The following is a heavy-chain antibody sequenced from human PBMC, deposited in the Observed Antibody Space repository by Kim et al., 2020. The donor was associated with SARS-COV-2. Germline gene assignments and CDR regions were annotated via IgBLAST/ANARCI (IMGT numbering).Heavy chain of an antibody. D-gene: IGHD2-21*01. CDR3: AKAVLSYCGGDCGGDAFDI. Sequence: GRFTISRDTSKNTVYLQMNSLRAEDTAVYYCAKAVLSYCGGDCGGDAFDIWGQGTMVTVSS. V-gene: IGHV3-33*06. J-gene: IGHJ3*02.